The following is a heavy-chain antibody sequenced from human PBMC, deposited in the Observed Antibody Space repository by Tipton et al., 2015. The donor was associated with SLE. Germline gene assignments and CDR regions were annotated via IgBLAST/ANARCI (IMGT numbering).Heavy chain of an antibody. CDR3: AREVAGATAFDY. CDR1: SYTFSDYG. V-gene: IGHV1-18*01. Sequence: QLVQSGAEVKKPGASVKVSCKASSYTFSDYGVNWVRQAPGQGLEWLGGVSTYNDYRRYAEKFQDRVTMTPETSTTTVYMELRNLRADETAVYYCAREVAGATAFDYWGQGTLVTVSS. D-gene: IGHD1-26*01. CDR2: VSTYNDYR. J-gene: IGHJ4*02.